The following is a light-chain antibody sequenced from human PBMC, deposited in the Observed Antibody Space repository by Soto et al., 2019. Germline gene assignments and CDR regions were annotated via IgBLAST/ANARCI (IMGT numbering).Light chain of an antibody. Sequence: DIQMTPSPSSLSASVGDRVTINCRASQPISNYLNWYQVKPGKAPKLLIYAASNVQSGVPSRCSGGGSGTGFTLTISNLQPEDVATFYCQKTDSTSFSFGPGTKLYI. CDR2: AAS. CDR3: QKTDSTSFS. J-gene: IGKJ3*01. V-gene: IGKV1-39*01. CDR1: QPISNY.